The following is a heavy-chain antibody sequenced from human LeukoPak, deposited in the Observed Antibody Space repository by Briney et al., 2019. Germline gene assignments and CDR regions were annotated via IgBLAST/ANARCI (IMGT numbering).Heavy chain of an antibody. CDR1: GFTFSSYS. Sequence: GGSLRLSCAASGFTFSSYSMNWVRQAPGKGLEWVSSISSSSSYIYYADSVKGRFTISRDNSKNTLYLQMNSLRAEDTAVYYCAREQVNYYFDYWGQGTLVTVSS. CDR2: ISSSSSYI. CDR3: AREQVNYYFDY. D-gene: IGHD4-23*01. J-gene: IGHJ4*02. V-gene: IGHV3-21*04.